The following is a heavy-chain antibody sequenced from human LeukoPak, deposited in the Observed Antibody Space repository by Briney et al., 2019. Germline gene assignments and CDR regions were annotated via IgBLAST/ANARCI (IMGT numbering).Heavy chain of an antibody. V-gene: IGHV4-4*07. CDR2: IYTSGST. Sequence: SETLSLTCTVSGGSISSYYWSWIRQPAGKGLEWVGRIYTSGSTNYNPSLKSRGTMSVDTSKNQFSLKLSSVTAADTAVYYCARVSKVTTVTTGYYYYYYMDVWGKGTTVTVSS. CDR1: GGSISSYY. D-gene: IGHD4-11*01. CDR3: ARVSKVTTVTTGYYYYYYMDV. J-gene: IGHJ6*03.